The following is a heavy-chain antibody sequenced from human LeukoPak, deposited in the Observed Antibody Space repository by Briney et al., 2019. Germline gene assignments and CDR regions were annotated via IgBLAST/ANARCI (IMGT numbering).Heavy chain of an antibody. Sequence: GASVKVSCKGSGCTFSSYAICWVRLAPGPGLEWMGRIIPILGIANYAQKCQGRVTITADKSTSTAYMELSSLRSEDTAGYYCARERHGPRPKHYYYYYGMDVWGQGTTVTVSS. CDR1: GCTFSSYA. V-gene: IGHV1-69*04. J-gene: IGHJ6*02. CDR3: ARERHGPRPKHYYYYYGMDV. CDR2: IIPILGIA.